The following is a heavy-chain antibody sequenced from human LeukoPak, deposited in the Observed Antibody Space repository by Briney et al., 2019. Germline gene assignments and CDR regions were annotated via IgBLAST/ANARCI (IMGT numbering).Heavy chain of an antibody. D-gene: IGHD2-2*01. CDR1: GASISSSNFY. Sequence: SETLSLTCTVSGASISSSNFYWGWIRQPPGKGLEWIGSVYYSETTYYNPSLKSRVTISVDTSKNHFSLKLSSVTAADTAVYYCARGPTYQPIDFWGQGTLVTVSS. J-gene: IGHJ4*02. CDR2: VYYSETT. V-gene: IGHV4-39*02. CDR3: ARGPTYQPIDF.